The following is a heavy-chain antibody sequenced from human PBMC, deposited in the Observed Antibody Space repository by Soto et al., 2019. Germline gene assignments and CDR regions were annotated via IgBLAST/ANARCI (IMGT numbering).Heavy chain of an antibody. CDR3: ASSRYFTNGVCYSDYYYYGMDV. CDR1: VVSVSSNSAA. J-gene: IGHJ6*02. D-gene: IGHD2-8*01. CDR2: TYYRSKWYN. V-gene: IGHV6-1*01. Sequence: SQTLSPTCAISVVSVSSNSAALNSIRQSPSRGLEWLGRTYYRSKWYNDYAVSVKSRITINPDTSKNQFSLQLNSVTPQDTAVYYCASSRYFTNGVCYSDYYYYGMDVWGQGTTVTGSS.